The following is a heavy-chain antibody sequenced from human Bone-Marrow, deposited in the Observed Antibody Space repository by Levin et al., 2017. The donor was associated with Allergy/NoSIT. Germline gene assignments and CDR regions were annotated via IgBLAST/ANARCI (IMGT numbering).Heavy chain of an antibody. V-gene: IGHV3-33*01. CDR1: GFTFSNYD. CDR2: IWSDGSKT. Sequence: GGSLRLSCSASGFTFSNYDMHWVRQAPGKGLEWVAVIWSDGSKTYYADSVKGRFTISRDNSKNTLYLQMSSLRADDTSLYYCARDREASGWYGVDYWGQGTLVTVSS. J-gene: IGHJ4*02. CDR3: ARDREASGWYGVDY. D-gene: IGHD6-19*01.